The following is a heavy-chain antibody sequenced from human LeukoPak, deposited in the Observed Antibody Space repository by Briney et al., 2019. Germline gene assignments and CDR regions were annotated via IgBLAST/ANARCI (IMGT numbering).Heavy chain of an antibody. V-gene: IGHV4-59*08. CDR2: IHYTGST. CDR3: ARLRDYYYNYMDV. CDR1: GGSISSYY. Sequence: NPSETLSLTCTVSGGSISSYYWSWIRQSPGKGLECIGYIHYTGSTNYNPSLKSRVTISVDTSKNQFSLKLNSVTAADTAVYYCARLRDYYYNYMDVWGKGTTVTISS. J-gene: IGHJ6*03.